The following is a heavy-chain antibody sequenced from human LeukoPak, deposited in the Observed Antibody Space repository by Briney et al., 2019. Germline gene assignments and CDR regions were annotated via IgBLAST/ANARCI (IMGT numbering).Heavy chain of an antibody. V-gene: IGHV4-59*01. J-gene: IGHJ2*01. CDR3: ARAEGRPPIVGATWWYFDL. CDR1: GGSISSYY. D-gene: IGHD1-26*01. Sequence: PSETLSLTCTVSGGSISSYYWSWIRQPPGRGLEWIGYIYYSGSTNYNPSLKSRVTISVDTSKNQFSLKLSSVTAADTAVYYCARAEGRPPIVGATWWYFDLWGRGTLVTVSS. CDR2: IYYSGST.